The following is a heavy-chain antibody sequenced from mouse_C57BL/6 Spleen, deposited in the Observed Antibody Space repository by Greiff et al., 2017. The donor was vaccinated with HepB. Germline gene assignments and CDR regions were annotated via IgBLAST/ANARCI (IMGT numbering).Heavy chain of an antibody. CDR1: GYTFTSYG. Sequence: VQLVESGAELARPGASVKLSCKASGYTFTSYGISWVKQRTGQGLEWIGEIYPRSGNTYYNEKFKGKATLTADKSSSTAYMELRSLTSEDSAVYFCARGDYGNYEGYFDVWGTGTTVTVSS. J-gene: IGHJ1*03. D-gene: IGHD2-1*01. CDR2: IYPRSGNT. V-gene: IGHV1-81*01. CDR3: ARGDYGNYEGYFDV.